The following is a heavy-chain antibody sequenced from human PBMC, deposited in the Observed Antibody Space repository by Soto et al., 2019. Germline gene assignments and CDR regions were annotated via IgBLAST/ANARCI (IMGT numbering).Heavy chain of an antibody. CDR3: ARRGLILTGLIKFDY. J-gene: IGHJ4*02. V-gene: IGHV4-34*01. CDR2: INHSGST. CDR1: GGSFSGYY. Sequence: ASETLSLTCAVYGGSFSGYYWSWIRQPPGKGLEWIGEINHSGSTNYNPSLKSRVTISVDTSKNQFSLKLSSVTAADTAVYYCARRGLILTGLIKFDYWGQGTLVTVSS. D-gene: IGHD3-9*01.